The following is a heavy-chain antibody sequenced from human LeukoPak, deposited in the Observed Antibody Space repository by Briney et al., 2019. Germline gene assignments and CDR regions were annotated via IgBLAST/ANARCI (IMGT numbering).Heavy chain of an antibody. CDR1: GFTFSSYE. D-gene: IGHD1-1*01. CDR3: ARALWGLEVQRLVDY. Sequence: GGSLRLSCAASGFTFSSYEMNWVRQAPGKGLEWVSYISSSGSTIYYADSVKGRFTISRDNAKNSLYLQMSSLRAEDTAVYYCARALWGLEVQRLVDYWGQGTLVTVSS. V-gene: IGHV3-48*03. CDR2: ISSSGSTI. J-gene: IGHJ4*02.